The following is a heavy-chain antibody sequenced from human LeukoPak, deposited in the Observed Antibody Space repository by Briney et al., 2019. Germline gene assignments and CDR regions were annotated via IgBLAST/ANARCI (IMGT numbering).Heavy chain of an antibody. D-gene: IGHD5-12*01. V-gene: IGHV4-59*08. Sequence: SETLSLTCTVSGGSISSYYWSWIRQPPGKGLEWIGYIYYSGSTNYNPSLKSRVTISVDTSKNQFSLKLSSVTAADTAVYYCARLVGVATSNNRFDPWGQGTLVAVSS. CDR3: ARLVGVATSNNRFDP. CDR1: GGSISSYY. CDR2: IYYSGST. J-gene: IGHJ5*02.